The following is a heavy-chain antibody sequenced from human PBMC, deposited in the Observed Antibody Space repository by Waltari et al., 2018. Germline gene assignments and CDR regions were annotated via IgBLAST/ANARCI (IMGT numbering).Heavy chain of an antibody. CDR2: IYTSGST. CDR3: ARERTSA. J-gene: IGHJ5*02. D-gene: IGHD3-3*01. CDR1: GGSISSGSYY. Sequence: QVQLQESGPGLVKPSQTLSLTCTVSGGSISSGSYYWSWIRQPAGKGLECIGRIYTSGSTNYNPALKSRVTISVDTSKNQFSLKLSSVTAADTAVYYCARERTSAWGQGTLVTVSS. V-gene: IGHV4-61*02.